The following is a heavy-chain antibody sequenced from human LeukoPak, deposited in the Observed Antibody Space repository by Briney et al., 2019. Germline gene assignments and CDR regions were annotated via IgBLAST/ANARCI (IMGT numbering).Heavy chain of an antibody. V-gene: IGHV3-21*01. CDR2: ISSSSSYT. Sequence: PGGSLRLSCAASGFTFSSYSMNWVRQAPGKGLEWVSSISSSSSYTYYADSVKGRFTISRDNAKNSLYLQMNSLRAEDTAVYYCARDRRLGLGVVIMSYYYYGMDVWGQGTTVTVSS. CDR1: GFTFSSYS. D-gene: IGHD3/OR15-3a*01. J-gene: IGHJ6*02. CDR3: ARDRRLGLGVVIMSYYYYGMDV.